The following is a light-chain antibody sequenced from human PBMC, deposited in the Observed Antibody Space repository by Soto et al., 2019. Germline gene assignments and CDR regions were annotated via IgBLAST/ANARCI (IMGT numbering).Light chain of an antibody. CDR1: QDIRGA. CDR2: DVS. CDR3: QQFNTYPIT. V-gene: IGKV1-13*02. J-gene: IGKJ5*01. Sequence: AIQLAQSQSSLSASVGDRVTITCRASQDIRGALAWYQQKPGKPPKLLIFDVSSLQSGVPSRFSGSGSGTDFTLTISSLQAEDFATYYCQQFNTYPITFGQGTRLEIK.